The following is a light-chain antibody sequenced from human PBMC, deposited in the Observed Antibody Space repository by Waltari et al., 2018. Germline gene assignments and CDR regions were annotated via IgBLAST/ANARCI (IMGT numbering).Light chain of an antibody. Sequence: QSALTQPHSVSGSPGQSATISCTGTSSDVGGYNYVSWYQQHPGKAPKLMCYDVTKRPSGVPDRFSGSKSGNTASLTISGLQAEDEAAYYCCSYAGRYTVFGGGTKLTVL. V-gene: IGLV2-11*01. CDR3: CSYAGRYTV. CDR2: DVT. J-gene: IGLJ2*01. CDR1: SSDVGGYNY.